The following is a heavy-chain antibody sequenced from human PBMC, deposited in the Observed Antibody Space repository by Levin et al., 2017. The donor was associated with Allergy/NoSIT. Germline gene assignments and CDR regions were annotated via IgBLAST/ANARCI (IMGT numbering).Heavy chain of an antibody. CDR1: GGSFSGYY. V-gene: IGHV4-34*01. CDR3: ARGHSTSGFDN. Sequence: KTSETLSLTCAVNGGSFSGYYWSWIRQPPGKGLEWIGEINHSGDANYNPSLKSRVTTSVDTSKKQCSLKLTSVTAADTGLYYCARGHSTSGFDNWGQGTLVTVSS. CDR2: INHSGDA. D-gene: IGHD4-11*01. J-gene: IGHJ4*02.